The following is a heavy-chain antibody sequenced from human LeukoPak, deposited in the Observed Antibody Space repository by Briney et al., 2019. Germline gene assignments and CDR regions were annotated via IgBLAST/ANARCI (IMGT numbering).Heavy chain of an antibody. CDR2: INHSGST. D-gene: IGHD2-2*01. V-gene: IGHV4-34*01. J-gene: IGHJ6*02. CDR3: ARGPGVVPAAIRYYYGMDV. Sequence: PSETLSLTCAVYGGSFSGYYWSWIRQPPGKGLEWIGEINHSGSTNYNPSLKSRVTISVETSKNQFTLKLRSVTAADTAVYYCARGPGVVPAAIRYYYGMDVWGQGTTVTVSS. CDR1: GGSFSGYY.